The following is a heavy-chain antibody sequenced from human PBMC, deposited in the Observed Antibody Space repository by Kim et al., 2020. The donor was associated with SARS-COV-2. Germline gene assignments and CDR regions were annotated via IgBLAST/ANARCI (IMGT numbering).Heavy chain of an antibody. Sequence: SRVTISVDTSKNQFSLKLSSVTAADTAVYYCARVNVFTIFRVVVTSGLDFWGQGALVTVSS. CDR3: ARVNVFTIFRVVVTSGLDF. D-gene: IGHD3-3*01. V-gene: IGHV4-59*01. J-gene: IGHJ4*02.